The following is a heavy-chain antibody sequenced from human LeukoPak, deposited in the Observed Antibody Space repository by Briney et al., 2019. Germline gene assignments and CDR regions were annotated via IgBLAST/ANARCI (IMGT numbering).Heavy chain of an antibody. CDR3: AKVLGEYSIRSKPLDT. J-gene: IGHJ5*02. Sequence: GGSLRLSCAASGFTFSAYGMHWVRQAPVKGLEWVAFRRYDGSNKYYPDSVRGRFTVSRDNSKNTLYLQMNSLRPEDTAVYYCAKVLGEYSIRSKPLDTWGQGTLVTVSS. CDR1: GFTFSAYG. V-gene: IGHV3-30*02. CDR2: RRYDGSNK. D-gene: IGHD6-13*01.